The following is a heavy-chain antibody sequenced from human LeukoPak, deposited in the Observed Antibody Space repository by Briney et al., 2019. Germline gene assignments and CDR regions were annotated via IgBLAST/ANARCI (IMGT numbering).Heavy chain of an antibody. Sequence: GGSLRLSCAASGFTFTSYGMHWVRQAPGKGLEWVAVISYDGSDKSYADSVKGRFTISRDNSKNTLYLQMNSLRAEDTALYYCARLGVGATRDAFDIWGQGTMVTVSS. V-gene: IGHV3-30*03. CDR2: ISYDGSDK. J-gene: IGHJ3*02. CDR3: ARLGVGATRDAFDI. CDR1: GFTFTSYG. D-gene: IGHD1-26*01.